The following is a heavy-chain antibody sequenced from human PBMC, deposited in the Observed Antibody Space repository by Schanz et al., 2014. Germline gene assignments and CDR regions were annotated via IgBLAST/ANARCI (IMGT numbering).Heavy chain of an antibody. Sequence: VQLVESGGDLVKPGGSLRLSCEASGFTFSNYGMNWVRQAPEKGLEWVSYISSSSGTIYYADSVKGRFTISRDNAKNLLYLQMNGLRAEDTAVYFCARDSGSSSWYPSDYWSQGTLVAVSS. V-gene: IGHV3-48*01. CDR1: GFTFSNYG. J-gene: IGHJ4*02. CDR3: ARDSGSSSWYPSDY. D-gene: IGHD6-13*01. CDR2: ISSSSGTI.